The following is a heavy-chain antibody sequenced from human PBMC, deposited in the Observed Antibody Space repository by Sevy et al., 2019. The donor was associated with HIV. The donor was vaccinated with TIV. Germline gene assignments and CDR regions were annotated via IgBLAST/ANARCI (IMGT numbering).Heavy chain of an antibody. V-gene: IGHV4-59*08. CDR3: ARRNDFDI. CDR2: VYYTGGT. CDR1: GGSINSDH. J-gene: IGHJ3*02. Sequence: GSLRLSCTVSGGSINSDHWNWIRQPPGKGLEWIGYVYYTGGTKYNPSLKNRVTISVDRTKNQFSLKLTSVTAADTAVYYCARRNDFDIWGQGTMVTVSS.